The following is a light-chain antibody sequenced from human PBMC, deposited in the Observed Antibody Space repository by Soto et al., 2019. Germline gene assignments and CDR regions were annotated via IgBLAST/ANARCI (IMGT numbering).Light chain of an antibody. J-gene: IGKJ4*01. CDR2: AAS. CDR3: QQYNKWPLT. V-gene: IGKV3-15*01. CDR1: QSASSN. Sequence: EIVMTQSPATLSVSPGERATLSCRANQSASSNLAWYQQKPGQAPWLLIYAASTRATGIPARFSGSGSGTEFTLTISSLQSEDFAVYYCQQYNKWPLTFGGGTKVEI.